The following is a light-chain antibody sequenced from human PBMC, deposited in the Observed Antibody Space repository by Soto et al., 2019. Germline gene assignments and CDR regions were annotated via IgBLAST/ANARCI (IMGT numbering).Light chain of an antibody. J-gene: IGKJ4*01. CDR3: QQRSNWPGLT. Sequence: EIVLTQSPATLSLSLGERATLSCRASQSVSSYLAWYQQKPGQAPRLLIYDASNRATGIPARFSGSGSGTDFTLTISSLEPEDFAVYYCQQRSNWPGLTFGGGTKVDIK. CDR2: DAS. V-gene: IGKV3-11*01. CDR1: QSVSSY.